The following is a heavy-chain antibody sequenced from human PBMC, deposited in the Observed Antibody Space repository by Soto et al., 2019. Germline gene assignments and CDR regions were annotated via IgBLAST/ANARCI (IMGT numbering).Heavy chain of an antibody. Sequence: SETLSLTCAVYGGSFSGYYWSWIRQPPGKGLEWIGEIKKSGSTNYKPSLKSRVTISVDTSKNQFSLKLSSVTAADTAVYYCARVRPTNIVVVPAARYYFDYWGQGTLVTVSS. CDR3: ARVRPTNIVVVPAARYYFDY. CDR2: IKKSGST. D-gene: IGHD2-2*01. CDR1: GGSFSGYY. J-gene: IGHJ4*02. V-gene: IGHV4-34*01.